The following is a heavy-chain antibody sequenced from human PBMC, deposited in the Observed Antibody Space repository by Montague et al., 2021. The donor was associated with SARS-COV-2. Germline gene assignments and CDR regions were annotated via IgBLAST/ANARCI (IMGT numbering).Heavy chain of an antibody. D-gene: IGHD3-9*01. CDR2: IYTSGST. J-gene: IGHJ4*02. V-gene: IGHV4-61*02. CDR3: ARGVLRYFDWTSPFDY. CDR1: GGSISSGSYY. Sequence: TLSLTCTVSGGSISSGSYYWSWIRQPAGKGLEWIGRIYTSGSTNYNPSFKSRVTISVDTSKNRFSLKLSSVTAADTAVYYCARGVLRYFDWTSPFDYWGQGTLVTVSS.